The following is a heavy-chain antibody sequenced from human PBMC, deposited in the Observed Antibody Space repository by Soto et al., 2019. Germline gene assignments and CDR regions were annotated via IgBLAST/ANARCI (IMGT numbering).Heavy chain of an antibody. CDR1: GLTFKNYD. D-gene: IGHD5-18*01. Sequence: GGSLRLSCVASGLTFKNYDMHWVRQSPGKGLEWLAILSHEGTQDFYAESLKGRFAVSRDNSKNTLYLQMNSLRAEDTAVYYCTREQNEDPAMDFDYWGQGTLVTVSS. V-gene: IGHV3-30*03. J-gene: IGHJ4*02. CDR3: TREQNEDPAMDFDY. CDR2: LSHEGTQD.